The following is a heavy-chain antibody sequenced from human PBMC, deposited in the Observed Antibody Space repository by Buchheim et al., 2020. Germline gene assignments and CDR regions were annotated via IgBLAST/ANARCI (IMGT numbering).Heavy chain of an antibody. V-gene: IGHV3-33*01. Sequence: QVQPVESGGGMVQPGRSLRLSCVASGFRFRSYGMHWVRQAPGKGLEWVAVIWYDGVNKYYADSVKGRFTISRDNSKNTQYLQMNSLRAEDTAVYYCARASSGSYEYYFDYWGQGTL. D-gene: IGHD1-26*01. CDR1: GFRFRSYG. CDR2: IWYDGVNK. J-gene: IGHJ4*02. CDR3: ARASSGSYEYYFDY.